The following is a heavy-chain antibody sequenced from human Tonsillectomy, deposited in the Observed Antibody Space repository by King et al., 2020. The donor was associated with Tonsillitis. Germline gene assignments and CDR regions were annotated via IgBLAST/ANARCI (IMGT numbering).Heavy chain of an antibody. J-gene: IGHJ3*02. Sequence: QLQESGPGLVKPSETLSLTCTVSGGSISSDHWGWIRQPPGKGLEGIGNIYYSGSTTYNPSLKSRGTISIHTSQNQFSLELSSVTAPDTAVYYCLRHXYGSGSRIWGQGXMVTVSS. D-gene: IGHD3-10*01. CDR2: IYYSGST. V-gene: IGHV4-59*08. CDR3: LRHXYGSGSRI. CDR1: GGSISSDH.